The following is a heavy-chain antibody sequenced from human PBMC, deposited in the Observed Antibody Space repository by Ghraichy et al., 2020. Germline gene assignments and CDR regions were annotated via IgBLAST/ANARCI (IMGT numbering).Heavy chain of an antibody. CDR2: ISGSGGST. CDR3: AKGNPRPYYDFWSMDYYGMDV. D-gene: IGHD3-3*01. CDR1: GFTFSSYA. Sequence: GGSLRLTCAASGFTFSSYAMSWVRQAPGKGLEWVSAISGSGGSTYYADSVKGRFTISRDNSKNTLYLQMNSLRAEDTAVYYCAKGNPRPYYDFWSMDYYGMDVWGQGTTVTVSS. V-gene: IGHV3-23*01. J-gene: IGHJ6*02.